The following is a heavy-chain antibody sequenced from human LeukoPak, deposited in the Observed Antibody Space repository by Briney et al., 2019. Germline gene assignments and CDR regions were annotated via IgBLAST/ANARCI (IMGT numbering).Heavy chain of an antibody. Sequence: PGGSLRLSCAASVFTFSSYSMNWVRQAPGKGLEWVSSISSSSSYIYYADSVKGRFTISRDNAKNSLYLQMNSLRAEDTAVYHCASDLRGWFDPRGPGTLVTVSS. CDR1: VFTFSSYS. J-gene: IGHJ5*02. CDR2: ISSSSSYI. V-gene: IGHV3-21*01. CDR3: ASDLRGWFDP.